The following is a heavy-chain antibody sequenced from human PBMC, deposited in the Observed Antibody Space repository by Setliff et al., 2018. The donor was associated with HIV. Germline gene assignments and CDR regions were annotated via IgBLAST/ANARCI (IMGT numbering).Heavy chain of an antibody. CDR2: ISPYNGNT. CDR1: GYTFTNFG. D-gene: IGHD3-22*01. J-gene: IGHJ4*02. V-gene: IGHV1-18*01. Sequence: GASVKVSCKASGYTFTNFGITWVRQAPGQGLEWMGWISPYNGNTNYAPELHGRVTMTTDTPTSTASLELRSLRSDDTAVYYCARDRIPSKWLLESDYWGQGTLVTVSS. CDR3: ARDRIPSKWLLESDY.